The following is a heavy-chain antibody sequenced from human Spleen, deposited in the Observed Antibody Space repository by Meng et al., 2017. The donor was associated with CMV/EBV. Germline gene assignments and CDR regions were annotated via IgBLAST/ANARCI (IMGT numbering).Heavy chain of an antibody. CDR3: AKGSLYYGMDV. D-gene: IGHD2/OR15-2a*01. J-gene: IGHJ6*02. CDR1: GFIFSGYD. Sequence: LSLTCAASGFIFSGYDMDWVRQAPGKGLEWVTSIRYDASEKHYADSVKGRFTISRDNSKNTLYLQMNTLRVEDTAVYYCAKGSLYYGMDVWGQGTTVTVSS. CDR2: IRYDASEK. V-gene: IGHV3-30*02.